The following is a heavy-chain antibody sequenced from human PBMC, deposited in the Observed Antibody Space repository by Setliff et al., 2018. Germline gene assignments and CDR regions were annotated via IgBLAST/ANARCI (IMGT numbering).Heavy chain of an antibody. D-gene: IGHD1-26*01. CDR3: ARKGISALSGAFDM. J-gene: IGHJ3*02. CDR2: IYYSGST. Sequence: LSLTCTVSGGSIRSYYWSWIRQPPGKGLEWIGYIYYSGSTNYNPSLKSRVTISVDTSKNQFSLKLSSVTAADTAVYYCARKGISALSGAFDMWGQGTMVTVSS. V-gene: IGHV4-59*12. CDR1: GGSIRSYY.